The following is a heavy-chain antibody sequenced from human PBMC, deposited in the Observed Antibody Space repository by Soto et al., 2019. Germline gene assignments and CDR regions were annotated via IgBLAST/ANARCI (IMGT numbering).Heavy chain of an antibody. CDR3: ATDEYFGSEIDFYYYAMDV. V-gene: IGHV4-31*03. D-gene: IGHD3-10*01. J-gene: IGHJ6*02. CDR1: GASISIGGYF. Sequence: PSETLSLTCTVSGASISIGGYFWSWIRQHPGKGLEWIGHIYYNGSTYYNPSLKSRLTISVDTSKNEFSLRLTSATAADTAVYFCATDEYFGSEIDFYYYAMDVWGQGTTVTVSS. CDR2: IYYNGST.